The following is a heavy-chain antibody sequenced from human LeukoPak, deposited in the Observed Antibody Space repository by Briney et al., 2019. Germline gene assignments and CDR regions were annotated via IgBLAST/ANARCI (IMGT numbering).Heavy chain of an antibody. CDR1: GFSFSSYS. V-gene: IGHV3-48*01. Sequence: GGSLRLSCAASGFSFSSYSMNWVRQAPGKGLEWVSYVSGSGNAKHYTDSVKGRFTISRDNAKNALYLQMNSLRAEDTAVYFCARDYVYAFDYWGQGTLVTVSS. D-gene: IGHD2/OR15-2a*01. CDR2: VSGSGNAK. CDR3: ARDYVYAFDY. J-gene: IGHJ4*02.